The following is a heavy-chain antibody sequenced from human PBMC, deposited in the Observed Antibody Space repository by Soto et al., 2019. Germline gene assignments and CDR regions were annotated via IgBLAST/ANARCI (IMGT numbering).Heavy chain of an antibody. D-gene: IGHD6-19*01. V-gene: IGHV5-51*01. Sequence: EEQNHGESLKISCKGSGYSFATYWIGWVRQMPGKGLEWMGIIYPDDSDTKYSPSFQGQVTISADKSISTAYLQWSSLKASDTAMYYCASLGVADLLNNWFDSWGQGSLVTVSS. CDR2: IYPDDSDT. J-gene: IGHJ5*01. CDR3: ASLGVADLLNNWFDS. CDR1: GYSFATYW.